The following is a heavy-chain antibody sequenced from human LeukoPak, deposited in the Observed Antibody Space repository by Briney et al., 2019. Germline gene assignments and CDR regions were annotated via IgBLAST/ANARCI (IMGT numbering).Heavy chain of an antibody. CDR2: INANNGGT. V-gene: IGHV1-2*02. D-gene: IGHD3-10*01. CDR1: GYTFSGYY. J-gene: IGHJ3*02. Sequence: ASVKVSCKASGYTFSGYYMHWVRQAPGQELEWMGWINANNGGTNYAQKFQGRVTRTRDTSISTAYMELGRLRSDDTAVYYCARDYGRGFDIWGQGTMVTVSS. CDR3: ARDYGRGFDI.